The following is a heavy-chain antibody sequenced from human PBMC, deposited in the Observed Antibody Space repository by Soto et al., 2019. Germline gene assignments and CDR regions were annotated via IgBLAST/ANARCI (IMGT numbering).Heavy chain of an antibody. J-gene: IGHJ6*02. Sequence: SETLSLTCTVSVVSIVTGSYYCGWIRQPPGKGLEWLGHIYYSGNTYYPPSLKSRVTISVDTSKNQFSLRLSSVTAADTAVYYCAKIPKEYTYYGMDGWGQGTTATVS. D-gene: IGHD1-1*01. V-gene: IGHV4-39*01. CDR2: IYYSGNT. CDR1: VVSIVTGSYY. CDR3: AKIPKEYTYYGMDG.